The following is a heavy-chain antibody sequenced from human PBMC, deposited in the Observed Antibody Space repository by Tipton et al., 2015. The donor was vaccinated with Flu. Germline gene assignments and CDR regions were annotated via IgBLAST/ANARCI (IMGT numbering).Heavy chain of an antibody. CDR2: IYASGST. CDR3: ARVAIPLSYYMDV. CDR1: GGSITSDF. Sequence: LRLSCSVYGGSITSDFWSWIRQPAGKGLEWIGRIYASGSTNYNPSLKSRVTMSVDTSQNQFSLKLNSVTAADTAVYYCARVAIPLSYYMDVWGKGTTVTVSS. D-gene: IGHD2-21*01. V-gene: IGHV4-4*07. J-gene: IGHJ6*03.